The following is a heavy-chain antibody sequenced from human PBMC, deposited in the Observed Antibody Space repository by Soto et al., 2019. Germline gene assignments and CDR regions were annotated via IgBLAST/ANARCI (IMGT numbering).Heavy chain of an antibody. CDR3: AASXRGYNSGAHHAYYGMDI. CDR1: GITLSNYG. J-gene: IGHJ6*02. D-gene: IGHD5-12*01. V-gene: IGHV3-30*03. CDR2: ISSDGSNT. Sequence: GGSLRLSCAASGITLSNYGMHWVRQAPGKGLERLAVISSDGSNTFYADSVKGRLTISRDNSKSTLYLQMDSLRTEDTAVYFCAASXRGYNSGAHHAYYGMDIWGQGTTVTVSS.